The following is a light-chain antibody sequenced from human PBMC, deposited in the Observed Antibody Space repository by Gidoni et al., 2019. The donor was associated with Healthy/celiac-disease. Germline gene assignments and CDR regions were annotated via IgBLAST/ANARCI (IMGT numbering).Light chain of an antibody. CDR3: MQALQTPRYS. J-gene: IGKJ2*03. CDR2: LGS. CDR1: QSLLHSNGYNY. Sequence: DIVITQSPLSLPVTPGEPASISCRSSQSLLHSNGYNYLDWYLQKPGQSPQLLIYLGSNRASGVPDRFSGSGSGTDFTLKISRVEAEDVGVYYCMQALQTPRYSFGQXTKLEIK. V-gene: IGKV2-28*01.